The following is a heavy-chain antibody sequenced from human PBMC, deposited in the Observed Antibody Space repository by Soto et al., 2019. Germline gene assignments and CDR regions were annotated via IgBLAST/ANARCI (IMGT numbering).Heavy chain of an antibody. CDR1: GGSISSDYYH. D-gene: IGHD5-18*01. CDR2: IHHSGSI. V-gene: IGHV4-31*03. J-gene: IGHJ4*02. CDR3: AREYTYGSNFFDC. Sequence: SETLSLTCTVSGGSISSDYYHWTWIRQPPGKGLEWIGYIHHSGSILYTPSFKSRVTISADTSKNQFSLNLTSVTAADTAVYYCAREYTYGSNFFDCWGQGALVTVSS.